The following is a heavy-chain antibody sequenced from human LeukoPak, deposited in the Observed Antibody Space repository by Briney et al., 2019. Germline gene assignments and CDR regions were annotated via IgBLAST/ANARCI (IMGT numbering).Heavy chain of an antibody. Sequence: PSETLSLTCAVYGGSFSGYYWSWIRQPPGKGLEWIGEINHSGSTNYNPSLKSRVTISVDTSKNQFSLKLSSVTAADTAVYYCARGEWELLDYWGQGTLVTASS. J-gene: IGHJ4*02. CDR2: INHSGST. CDR3: ARGEWELLDY. D-gene: IGHD1-26*01. V-gene: IGHV4-34*01. CDR1: GGSFSGYY.